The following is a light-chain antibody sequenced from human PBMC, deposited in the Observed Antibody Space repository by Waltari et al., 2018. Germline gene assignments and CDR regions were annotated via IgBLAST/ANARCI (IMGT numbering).Light chain of an antibody. Sequence: EIVLTQSPDTLSLSPGERATLSCRASQNVKLSYLAWYQQKPVQAPRLLIYGASSRATGIPDSFSGSGTGTDFTLTISRREPEDFGVYYCQHYDSFPVTCGQGTRLDI. J-gene: IGKJ5*01. CDR3: QHYDSFPVT. V-gene: IGKV3-20*01. CDR1: QNVKLSY. CDR2: GAS.